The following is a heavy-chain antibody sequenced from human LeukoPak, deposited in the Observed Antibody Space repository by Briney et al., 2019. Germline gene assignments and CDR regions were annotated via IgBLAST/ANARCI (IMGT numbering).Heavy chain of an antibody. V-gene: IGHV4-61*02. J-gene: IGHJ5*02. CDR3: ARSMDQLLSWFDP. Sequence: PSETLSLTCTVSGGSISSGSYYWSWIRQPAGKGLEWIGRIYTSGSTNYNPSLKSRVTISVDTSKNQFSLKLSSVTAADTAVYYCARSMDQLLSWFDPWGQGTLVTVSS. CDR1: GGSISSGSYY. D-gene: IGHD2-2*01. CDR2: IYTSGST.